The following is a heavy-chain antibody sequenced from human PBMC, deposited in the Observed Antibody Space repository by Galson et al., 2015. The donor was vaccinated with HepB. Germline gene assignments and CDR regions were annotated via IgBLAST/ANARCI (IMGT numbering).Heavy chain of an antibody. Sequence: SVKVSCKASGYTFTSYYMHWVRQAPGHGLEWMGIINPSGGSTSYAQKFQGRVTMTRDTSTSTVYMELSSLRSEDTAVYYCAGPNGVATKDYYYYGMDVWGQGSTVTVSS. D-gene: IGHD5-12*01. V-gene: IGHV1-46*01. CDR3: AGPNGVATKDYYYYGMDV. J-gene: IGHJ6*02. CDR1: GYTFTSYY. CDR2: INPSGGST.